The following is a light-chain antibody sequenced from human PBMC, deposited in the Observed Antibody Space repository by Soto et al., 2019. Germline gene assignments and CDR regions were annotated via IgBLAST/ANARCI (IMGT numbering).Light chain of an antibody. CDR1: QSISSW. J-gene: IGKJ2*01. CDR3: QQYNSYSMYT. Sequence: DIQLTQSPSTLSASVGDRVTITCRASQSISSWLAWYQQKPGKAPKLLIYDASILESGVPSRFSGSGAGTDFTLTITSLQPDDFATYYCQQYNSYSMYTFGQGTKLEIK. CDR2: DAS. V-gene: IGKV1-5*01.